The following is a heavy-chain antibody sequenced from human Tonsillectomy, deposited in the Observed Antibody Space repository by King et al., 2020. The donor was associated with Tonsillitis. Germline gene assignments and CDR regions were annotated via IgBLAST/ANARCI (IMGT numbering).Heavy chain of an antibody. V-gene: IGHV4-59*08. Sequence: QLQESGPGLVRPSETLSLTCTVPGGSISSYYWSWIRQPPGKGLEWIGYMYYSGSTNYNPSLKSRVTISVDTSKNQFSLNLTSVTAADTAVYYCARSYYGGGYPGPPYYFDYWGQGTLVTVSS. CDR3: ARSYYGGGYPGPPYYFDY. CDR2: MYYSGST. CDR1: GGSISSYY. D-gene: IGHD4-23*01. J-gene: IGHJ4*02.